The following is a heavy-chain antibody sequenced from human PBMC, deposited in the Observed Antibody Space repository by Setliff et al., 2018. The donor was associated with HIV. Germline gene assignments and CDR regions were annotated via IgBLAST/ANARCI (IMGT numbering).Heavy chain of an antibody. J-gene: IGHJ4*02. CDR1: GFTFSSHA. D-gene: IGHD3-22*01. CDR3: AREGGSSGYCGYFDY. CDR2: ISVDGSGK. V-gene: IGHV3-30*01. Sequence: GGSLRLSCAASGFTFSSHALHWVRQPPGKGLEWVAAISVDGSGKFYADSVKGRFTISRDNSRNTLYLQMNSLRDEDTAVYYCAREGGSSGYCGYFDYWGQGTLVTVSS.